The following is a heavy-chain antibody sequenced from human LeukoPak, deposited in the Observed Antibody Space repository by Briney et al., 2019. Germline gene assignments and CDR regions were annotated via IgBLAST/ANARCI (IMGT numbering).Heavy chain of an antibody. Sequence: GGSLRLSCAASGFTFSSYSMNWVRQAPGKGLEWVSYISSGSSTIYYADSVKGRFTISRDNAKNSLYLQMNSLRAEDTAVYYCARQYYYASGSLFYWGQGTLVTVSS. J-gene: IGHJ4*02. V-gene: IGHV3-48*04. CDR2: ISSGSSTI. CDR1: GFTFSSYS. CDR3: ARQYYYASGSLFY. D-gene: IGHD3-10*01.